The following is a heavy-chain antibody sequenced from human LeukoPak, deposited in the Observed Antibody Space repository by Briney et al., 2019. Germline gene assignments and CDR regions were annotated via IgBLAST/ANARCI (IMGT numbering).Heavy chain of an antibody. Sequence: GSLRLSCAASEFTFSSYWMAWVRQAPGKGLEWVANIKTDGYDKYYVDSLKGRFTISRDNAKNSLDLQMDSLRPEDTAVYYCVRDQFLDYWGQGTLVTVSS. CDR3: VRDQFLDY. J-gene: IGHJ4*02. CDR1: EFTFSSYW. CDR2: IKTDGYDK. V-gene: IGHV3-7*03.